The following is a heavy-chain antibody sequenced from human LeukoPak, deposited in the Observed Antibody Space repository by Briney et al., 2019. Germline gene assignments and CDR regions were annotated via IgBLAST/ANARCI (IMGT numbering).Heavy chain of an antibody. CDR1: GFTFSSYN. J-gene: IGHJ1*01. D-gene: IGHD6-13*01. V-gene: IGHV3-69-1*02. CDR3: ARGRFGSC. CDR2: ISSSSTT. Sequence: GGSLRLSCAASGFTFSSYNINWVRQAPGKGLEWISYISSSSTTHYADSVKGRFTISRDNAYNSLYLQMNSLRAGDMAVYYCARGRFGSCWGQGTLVTVSS.